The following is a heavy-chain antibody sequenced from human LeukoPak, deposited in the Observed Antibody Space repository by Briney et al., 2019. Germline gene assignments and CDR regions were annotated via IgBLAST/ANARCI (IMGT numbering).Heavy chain of an antibody. V-gene: IGHV4-59*12. J-gene: IGHJ3*02. Sequence: SETLSLTCTVSGGSISSYYWSWIRQPPGKGLKWIGYIYYSGSTNYNPSLKSRVTISVDTSKNQFSLKLSSVTAADTAVYYCAREFSYGGNSDLDAFDIWGQGTMVTVSS. D-gene: IGHD4-23*01. CDR1: GGSISSYY. CDR3: AREFSYGGNSDLDAFDI. CDR2: IYYSGST.